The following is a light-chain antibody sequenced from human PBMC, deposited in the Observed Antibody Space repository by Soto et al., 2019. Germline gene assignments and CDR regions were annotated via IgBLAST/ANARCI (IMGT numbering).Light chain of an antibody. J-gene: IGLJ1*01. Sequence: QSALTQPPSASGTPGQRVTISCSGSSSNIGSNTVNWYQQLPGTAPKLLIYSNNQRPSGVPDRFSGSKSGTSASLAISGLQSEDEADYYCAAWDDSLNGYVFGPGTNVTVL. CDR3: AAWDDSLNGYV. CDR1: SSNIGSNT. CDR2: SNN. V-gene: IGLV1-44*01.